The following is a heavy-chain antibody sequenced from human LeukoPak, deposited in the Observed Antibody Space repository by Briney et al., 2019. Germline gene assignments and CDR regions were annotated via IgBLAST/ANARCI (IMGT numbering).Heavy chain of an antibody. Sequence: GGSLRLSCAASGFTFSNSAMYWVRQAPGKGLEYVSVISTDGSRIYYADSVKGRFTISRDNSKNTLYLQMGSLRAEDMAVYYCTRGLALSTSGWYDTFDYWGQGALVTVSS. J-gene: IGHJ4*02. CDR3: TRGLALSTSGWYDTFDY. CDR2: ISTDGSRI. V-gene: IGHV3-64*02. D-gene: IGHD6-19*01. CDR1: GFTFSNSA.